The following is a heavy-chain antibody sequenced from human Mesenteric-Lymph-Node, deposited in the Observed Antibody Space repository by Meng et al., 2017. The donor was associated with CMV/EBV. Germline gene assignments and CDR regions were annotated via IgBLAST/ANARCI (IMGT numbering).Heavy chain of an antibody. CDR2: IYYSGST. V-gene: IGHV4-39*07. Sequence: SETLSLTCTVSGGSISSYYWGWIRQPPGKGLEWIGSIYYSGSTYYNPSLKSRVTISVDTSKNQFSLKLSSVTAADTAVYYCAREYYYDSSGYDEAFDIWGQGTMVTVSS. J-gene: IGHJ3*02. CDR1: GGSISSYY. CDR3: AREYYYDSSGYDEAFDI. D-gene: IGHD3-22*01.